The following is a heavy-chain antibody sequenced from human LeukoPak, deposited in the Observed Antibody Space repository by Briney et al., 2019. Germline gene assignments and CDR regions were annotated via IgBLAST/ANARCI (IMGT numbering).Heavy chain of an antibody. CDR2: INPNSGGT. J-gene: IGHJ1*01. V-gene: IGHV1-2*02. CDR1: GYTFTGYY. D-gene: IGHD1-26*01. Sequence: ASVKVSCKASGYTFTGYYMHWVRQAPGQGLEWMGWINPNSGGTNYAQKFQGGVTMTRDTSISTAYMELSRLRSDDTAVYYCARGSGGSNPRSDASWWEDTAPEYFQHWARAPWSPSPQ. CDR3: ARGSGGSNPRSDASWWEDTAPEYFQH.